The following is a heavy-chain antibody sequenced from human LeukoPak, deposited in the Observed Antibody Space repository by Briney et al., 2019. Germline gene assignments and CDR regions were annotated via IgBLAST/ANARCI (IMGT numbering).Heavy chain of an antibody. CDR3: ARHLAGSNTFDI. CDR1: GGSISSYY. V-gene: IGHV4-4*07. Sequence: SETLSLTCTVSGGSISSYYWSWIRQPAGKGLEWIGRIYTSGSTNYNPSLKSRVTISVDTSKNQFSLNLNSVTAADTAVYYCARHLAGSNTFDIWGQGTMVTVSS. CDR2: IYTSGST. J-gene: IGHJ3*02. D-gene: IGHD2-15*01.